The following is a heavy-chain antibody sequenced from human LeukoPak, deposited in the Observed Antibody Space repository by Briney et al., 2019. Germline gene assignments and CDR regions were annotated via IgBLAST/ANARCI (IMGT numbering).Heavy chain of an antibody. CDR3: ARDQGATDAFDI. Sequence: GGSLRLSCAASGFILRNYAMHWGRQAPGKGLEWGAVISFHGSDTYYADSVKGRFTFSRDNSKNTLYLQMNTLRTEDTAVYYCARDQGATDAFDIWGQGTMVTVSS. V-gene: IGHV3-30*04. CDR2: ISFHGSDT. J-gene: IGHJ3*02. CDR1: GFILRNYA. D-gene: IGHD3-16*01.